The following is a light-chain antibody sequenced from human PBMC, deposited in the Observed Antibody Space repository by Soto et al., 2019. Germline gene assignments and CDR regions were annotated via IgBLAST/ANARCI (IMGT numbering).Light chain of an antibody. CDR1: QSIRSY. Sequence: DIQMTQSPSSLSASVGDRVTITCRESQSIRSYLNWYQQKPGKAPKILIYAASSLQSGVPSRFSGSGSGTEFTLTISSLQPDDFATYYCQQYNSYLWTFGQGTKVDIK. CDR3: QQYNSYLWT. CDR2: AAS. J-gene: IGKJ1*01. V-gene: IGKV1-17*01.